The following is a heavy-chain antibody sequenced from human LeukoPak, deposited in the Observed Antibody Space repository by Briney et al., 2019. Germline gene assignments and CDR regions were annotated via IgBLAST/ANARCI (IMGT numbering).Heavy chain of an antibody. V-gene: IGHV1-18*01. CDR2: ISAYNGNT. CDR1: GYTFTSYG. CDR3: ARGHRGVRGVIIYYYYMDV. Sequence: ASVKVSCKASGYTFTSYGISWVRQAPGQGLEWMGWISAYNGNTNYAQKLQGRVTMTTDTSTSTAYMELRSLRSEDTAVYYCARGHRGVRGVIIYYYYMDVWGKGTTVTVSS. J-gene: IGHJ6*03. D-gene: IGHD3-10*01.